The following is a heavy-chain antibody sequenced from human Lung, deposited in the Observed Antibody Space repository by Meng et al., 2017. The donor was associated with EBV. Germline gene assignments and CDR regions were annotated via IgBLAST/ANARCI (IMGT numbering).Heavy chain of an antibody. Sequence: QVQLQESGPGLGKASDTLSRTCTVPGGSISSSSHYWDWIRQAPGKGLQWIGSIHYSGRTSYNPSLKSRVTISVDTSKNQFSLKLSSVVAADTAVYYCAREVPMIVMNWLDPWGQGTLVTVSS. CDR3: AREVPMIVMNWLDP. CDR1: GGSISSSSHY. CDR2: IHYSGRT. J-gene: IGHJ5*02. D-gene: IGHD3-22*01. V-gene: IGHV4-39*07.